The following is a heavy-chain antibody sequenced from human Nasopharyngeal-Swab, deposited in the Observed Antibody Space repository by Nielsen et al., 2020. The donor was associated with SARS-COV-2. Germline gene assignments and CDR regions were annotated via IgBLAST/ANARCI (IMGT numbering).Heavy chain of an antibody. Sequence: GASLKISCAASGFTFSSYGMHWVRQAPGKGLEWVAVISYDGSNKYYADSVKGRFTISRDNSKNTLYLQMNSLRAEDTAVYYCARGSGSYKEILFDYWGQGTLVTVSS. V-gene: IGHV3-30*03. D-gene: IGHD1-26*01. J-gene: IGHJ4*02. CDR2: ISYDGSNK. CDR1: GFTFSSYG. CDR3: ARGSGSYKEILFDY.